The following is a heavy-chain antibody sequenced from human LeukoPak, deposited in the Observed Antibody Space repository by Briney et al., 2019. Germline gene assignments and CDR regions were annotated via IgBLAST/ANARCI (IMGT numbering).Heavy chain of an antibody. V-gene: IGHV3-30*04. Sequence: PGGSLRLSCSASGFTFSSDAMHWVRQAPGKGLEWVAVISYDGSNKYYADSVKGRFTISRDSSKNTLYLQMTSLRAEDTAVYYCARGFGPGTNDYYYGMDVWGQGTTVTVSS. CDR1: GFTFSSDA. D-gene: IGHD3-10*01. CDR3: ARGFGPGTNDYYYGMDV. CDR2: ISYDGSNK. J-gene: IGHJ6*02.